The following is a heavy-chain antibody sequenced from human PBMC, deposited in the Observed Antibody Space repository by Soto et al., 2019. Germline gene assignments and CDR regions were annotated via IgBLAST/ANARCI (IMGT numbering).Heavy chain of an antibody. J-gene: IGHJ6*02. D-gene: IGHD6-6*01. CDR2: INPNSGGT. CDR3: ARDGDSRSSAGMDV. V-gene: IGHV1-2*04. Sequence: ASLKVSCKASGYTFTVYYMRWVRQAPGQGLEWMGWINPNSGGTSYAQKFQGWVTMTRDTSINTAYMELSRLRSDDTAVYYCARDGDSRSSAGMDVWGQGTTVTVSS. CDR1: GYTFTVYY.